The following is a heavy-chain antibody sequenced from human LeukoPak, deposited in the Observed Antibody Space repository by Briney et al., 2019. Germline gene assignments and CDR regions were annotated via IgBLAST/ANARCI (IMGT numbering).Heavy chain of an antibody. CDR3: ARDGELLSPDLGRYYYGMDV. CDR1: GFTFSNCA. Sequence: GGSLRLSRAASGFTFSNCAMHWVRQATGKGLEWVSAIGTAGDTFYPGSVKGRFTISRENAKNSLYLQMNSLRAEDTAVYYCARDGELLSPDLGRYYYGMDVWGQGTTVTVSS. CDR2: IGTAGDT. V-gene: IGHV3-13*01. D-gene: IGHD1-26*01. J-gene: IGHJ6*02.